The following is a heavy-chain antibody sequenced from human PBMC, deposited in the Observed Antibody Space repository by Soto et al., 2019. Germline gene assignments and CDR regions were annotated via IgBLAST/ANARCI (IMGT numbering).Heavy chain of an antibody. Sequence: ASVKVSCKASGYTFTSYGISWVRQAPGQGLEWMGWISAYNGNTNYAQKLQGRVTMTTDTSTSTAYMELRSLRSDDTAVYHCARDPPHIVVVTAMYGMDVWGQGTTVTVSS. D-gene: IGHD2-21*02. CDR2: ISAYNGNT. J-gene: IGHJ6*02. CDR3: ARDPPHIVVVTAMYGMDV. CDR1: GYTFTSYG. V-gene: IGHV1-18*01.